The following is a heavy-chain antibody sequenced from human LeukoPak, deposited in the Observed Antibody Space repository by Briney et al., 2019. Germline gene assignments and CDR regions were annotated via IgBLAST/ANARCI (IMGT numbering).Heavy chain of an antibody. D-gene: IGHD3-9*01. CDR1: GFTFSDYY. CDR3: ARGSDYDILTGYHDY. V-gene: IGHV3-11*01. J-gene: IGHJ4*02. CDR2: ISSSGSTI. Sequence: GGSLRLSCAASGFTFSDYYMSWIRQAPGKGLEWVSYISSSGSTIYYADSVKGRFTISKDNAKNSLYLQMNSLRAEDTAVYYCARGSDYDILTGYHDYWGQGTLVTVSS.